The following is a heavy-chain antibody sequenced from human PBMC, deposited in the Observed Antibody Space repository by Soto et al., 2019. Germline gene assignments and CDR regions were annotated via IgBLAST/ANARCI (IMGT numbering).Heavy chain of an antibody. V-gene: IGHV3-74*01. CDR3: AKRGVDTFGLSY. J-gene: IGHJ4*02. D-gene: IGHD3-10*01. CDR1: GFTFSSFW. Sequence: EVQLVESGGGLVQPGGSLRLSCAVSGFTFSSFWMHWVRQAPGEGLVWVSRINTDGSSTSYADSVKGRFTISRDNAKNTLYLLVNSLRVEDTAMYYCAKRGVDTFGLSYWGQGTLVTVSS. CDR2: INTDGSST.